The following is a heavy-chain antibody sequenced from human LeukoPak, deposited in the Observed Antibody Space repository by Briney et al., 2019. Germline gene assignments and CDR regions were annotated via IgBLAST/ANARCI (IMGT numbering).Heavy chain of an antibody. CDR2: INSDGSST. CDR3: ARDVQGGYCSSASCYSDY. V-gene: IGHV3-74*01. J-gene: IGHJ4*02. D-gene: IGHD2-2*01. CDR1: GFSFSSYW. Sequence: GGSLRLSCAASGFSFSSYWMHWVRQAPGEGLVWVSRINSDGSSTIYADSVRGRFTISRDNSKNTLYLQMNSLRVDDTAVYYCARDVQGGYCSSASCYSDYWGQGTLVTVSS.